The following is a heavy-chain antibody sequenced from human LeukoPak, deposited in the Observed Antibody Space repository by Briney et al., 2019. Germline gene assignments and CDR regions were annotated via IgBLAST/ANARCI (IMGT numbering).Heavy chain of an antibody. Sequence: ASVKVSCKASGGTFSSYAISWVRQAPGQGLEWVGGIIPIFGTANYAQKFQGRVTITADESTSTAYMELSSLRSEDTAVYYCARVLLPPPYSSSSGYFDYWGQRTLVTVSS. CDR3: ARVLLPPPYSSSSGYFDY. CDR2: IIPIFGTA. CDR1: GGTFSSYA. D-gene: IGHD6-6*01. J-gene: IGHJ4*02. V-gene: IGHV1-69*13.